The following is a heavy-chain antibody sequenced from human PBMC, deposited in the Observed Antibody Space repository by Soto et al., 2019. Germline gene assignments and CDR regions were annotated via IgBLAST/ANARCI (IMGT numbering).Heavy chain of an antibody. Sequence: QVQLVQSGAEVKKPGASVKVSCKASGYTFTSYDINWVRQATGQGLEWMGWMNPNSGNTGYAQKFQGRVTMTRNTSISTAYMELSSLRSEDTAVYYCARVHDYSNSRPAYNWFDPWGQGTLVTVSS. CDR2: MNPNSGNT. CDR1: GYTFTSYD. CDR3: ARVHDYSNSRPAYNWFDP. V-gene: IGHV1-8*01. D-gene: IGHD4-4*01. J-gene: IGHJ5*02.